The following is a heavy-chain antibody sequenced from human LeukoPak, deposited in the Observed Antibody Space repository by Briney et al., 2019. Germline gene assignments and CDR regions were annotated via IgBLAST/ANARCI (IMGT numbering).Heavy chain of an antibody. Sequence: GGSLRLSCAASGFTFSSYWMSWVRQAPGKGLEWVANIKQDGSEKYYVDSVKGRFTISRDNAKNSLYLQMNSLRAEDTAVYYCARGMIVVVTADNFDYWAREPWSPSPQ. CDR1: GFTFSSYW. CDR2: IKQDGSEK. J-gene: IGHJ4*02. V-gene: IGHV3-7*04. D-gene: IGHD3-22*01. CDR3: ARGMIVVVTADNFDY.